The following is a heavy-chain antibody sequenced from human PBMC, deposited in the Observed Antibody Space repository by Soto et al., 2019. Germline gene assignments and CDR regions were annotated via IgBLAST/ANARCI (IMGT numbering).Heavy chain of an antibody. CDR2: ISWNSGGV. V-gene: IGHV3-9*01. Sequence: VQLVESGGGLVQPGRSLRLSCAASGFVFDNSAMHWVRQVPGKGPEWVSGISWNSGGVGYADSVKGRFTISRDNAKNSVFLQMNSLRAEDTALYYCVKDSRSSGVTTYFDFWGQGTLVTVSS. CDR1: GFVFDNSA. D-gene: IGHD2-15*01. J-gene: IGHJ4*02. CDR3: VKDSRSSGVTTYFDF.